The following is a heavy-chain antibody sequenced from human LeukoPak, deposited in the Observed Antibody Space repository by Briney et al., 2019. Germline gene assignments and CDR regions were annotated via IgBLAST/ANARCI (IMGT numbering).Heavy chain of an antibody. V-gene: IGHV4-34*01. D-gene: IGHD3-22*01. CDR2: INHSGST. CDR1: GGSFSGYY. CDR3: AREEGSGYYDSSGYYDY. J-gene: IGHJ4*02. Sequence: PSETLSLTCAVYGGSFSGYYWSWIRQPPGKGLEWIGEINHSGSTNYNPSLKSRVTISVDTSKNQFSLKLSSVTAADTAVYYCAREEGSGYYDSSGYYDYWGQGTLVTVSS.